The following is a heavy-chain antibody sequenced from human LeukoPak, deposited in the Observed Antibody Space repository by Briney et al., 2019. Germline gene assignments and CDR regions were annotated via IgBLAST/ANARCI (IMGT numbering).Heavy chain of an antibody. Sequence: SETLSLTCAVSGYSISSGYDWGWIRQPPGKGLEWIGSIYHSGSTYYNPSLKSRVTISVDTSKNQFSLKLSSVTAADTAVYYCITSLAAAGSGSLDAFDIWGQGTMVTVSS. V-gene: IGHV4-38-2*01. J-gene: IGHJ3*02. CDR1: GYSISSGYD. D-gene: IGHD6-13*01. CDR3: ITSLAAAGSGSLDAFDI. CDR2: IYHSGST.